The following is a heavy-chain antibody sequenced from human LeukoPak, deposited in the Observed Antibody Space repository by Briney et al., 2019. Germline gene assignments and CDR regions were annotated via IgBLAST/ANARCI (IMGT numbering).Heavy chain of an antibody. Sequence: SGGSLRLSCAASGYTFDDYGMSWVRQAPGKVKEWVSGINWNGGSTGYADSVKGRFTISRDNAKNYLYMQMNSLRAEDTALYYCARKGDGYDDYYMDVWGKGTTVTVSS. CDR2: INWNGGST. CDR3: ARKGDGYDDYYMDV. J-gene: IGHJ6*03. D-gene: IGHD5-24*01. V-gene: IGHV3-20*04. CDR1: GYTFDDYG.